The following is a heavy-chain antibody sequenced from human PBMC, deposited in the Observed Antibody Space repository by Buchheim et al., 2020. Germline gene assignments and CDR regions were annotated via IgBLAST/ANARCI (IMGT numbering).Heavy chain of an antibody. Sequence: QLQLQESGPGLVKPSETLSLTCTVSGGSISSSSYYWGWIRQPPGKGLEWIGSIYYSGSTYYNPSLKSRVTISVDTSKNQFSLKLSSVTAADTAVYYCARPAVDTHKEYYFDYWGQGTL. J-gene: IGHJ4*02. CDR3: ARPAVDTHKEYYFDY. V-gene: IGHV4-39*01. D-gene: IGHD5-18*01. CDR1: GGSISSSSYY. CDR2: IYYSGST.